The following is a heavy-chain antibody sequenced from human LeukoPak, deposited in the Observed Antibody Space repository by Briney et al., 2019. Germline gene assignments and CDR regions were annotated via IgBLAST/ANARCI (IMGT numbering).Heavy chain of an antibody. D-gene: IGHD3-3*01. CDR3: ARVGPNYDFWSRMGWFDP. V-gene: IGHV4-34*01. J-gene: IGHJ5*02. Sequence: PSETLSLTCAVYGGSFGGYYWSWIRQPPGKGLEWIGEINHSGSTNYNPSLKSRVTISVDTSKNQFSLKLSSVTAADTAVYYCARVGPNYDFWSRMGWFDPWGQGTLVTVSS. CDR1: GGSFGGYY. CDR2: INHSGST.